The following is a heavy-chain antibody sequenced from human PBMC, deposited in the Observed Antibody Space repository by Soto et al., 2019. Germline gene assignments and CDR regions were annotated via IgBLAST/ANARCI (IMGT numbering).Heavy chain of an antibody. D-gene: IGHD2-2*01. Sequence: QVQLVQSGAEVKKPGSSVKVSCKASGGTFSSYAISWVRQAPGQGLEWMGGIIPIFGTANYAPKFQGRVTITADESTSTAYMELSSLRSEDTAVYYCARNTRYCSSTSCYGMDVWGQGTTVTVSS. V-gene: IGHV1-69*01. J-gene: IGHJ6*02. CDR1: GGTFSSYA. CDR2: IIPIFGTA. CDR3: ARNTRYCSSTSCYGMDV.